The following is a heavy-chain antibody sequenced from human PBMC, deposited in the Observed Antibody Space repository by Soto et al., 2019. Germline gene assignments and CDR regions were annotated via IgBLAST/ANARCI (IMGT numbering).Heavy chain of an antibody. CDR3: ARLPTTVITSENY. CDR1: GFTFSSYS. V-gene: IGHV3-48*01. Sequence: EVQLVESGGGLVQPGGSLRLSCAASGFTFSSYSMNWVRQAPGKGLEWVSYISSSSSTIYYADSVKGRFTISRDNAKNSLELQMNSLRAEDTAVYYCARLPTTVITSENYWGQGTLVTVSS. J-gene: IGHJ4*02. CDR2: ISSSSSTI. D-gene: IGHD4-17*01.